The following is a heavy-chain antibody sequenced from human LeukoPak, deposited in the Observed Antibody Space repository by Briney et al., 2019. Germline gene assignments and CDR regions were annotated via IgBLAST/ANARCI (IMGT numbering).Heavy chain of an antibody. V-gene: IGHV3-30*02. CDR3: ARAGPSYYYYYMDV. J-gene: IGHJ6*03. CDR2: IRSDGSNK. CDR1: GFSFSSYG. Sequence: GGSLRLSCTGSGFSFSSYGMHWVRQAPGKGLEWMAFIRSDGSNKYYADSVKGRFTISRDNSKNTLYLQMNSLRAEDTAVYYCARAGPSYYYYYMDVWGKGTTVTVSS.